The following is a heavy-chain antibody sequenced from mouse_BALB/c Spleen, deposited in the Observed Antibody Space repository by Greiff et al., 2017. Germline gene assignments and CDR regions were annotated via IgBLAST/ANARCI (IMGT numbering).Heavy chain of an antibody. J-gene: IGHJ1*01. Sequence: VQGVESGPGLVAPSQSLSITCTVSGFSLTSYGVHWVRQPPGKGLEWLGVIWAGGSTNYNSALMSRLGISKDNSKSQVFLKMNSLQTDDTAMYYCASYGYAFDVWGAGTTVTVSS. V-gene: IGHV2-9*02. D-gene: IGHD2-2*01. CDR1: GFSLTSYG. CDR3: ASYGYAFDV. CDR2: IWAGGST.